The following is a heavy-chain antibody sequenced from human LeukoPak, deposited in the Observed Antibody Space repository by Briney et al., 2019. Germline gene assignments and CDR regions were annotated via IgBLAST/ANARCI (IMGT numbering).Heavy chain of an antibody. CDR1: GGSISSGGYY. J-gene: IGHJ6*02. CDR3: ARHRTGYYYYGMDV. CDR2: IYYSGST. V-gene: IGHV4-31*03. D-gene: IGHD1-14*01. Sequence: SETLSLTCTVSGGSISSGGYYWSWIRQHPGKGLEWIGYIYYSGSTYYNPSLKSRVTISVDTSKNQFSLKLSSVTAADTAVYYCARHRTGYYYYGMDVWGQGTTVTVSS.